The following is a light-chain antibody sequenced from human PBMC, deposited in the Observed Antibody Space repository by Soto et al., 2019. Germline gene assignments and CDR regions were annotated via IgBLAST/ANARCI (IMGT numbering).Light chain of an antibody. V-gene: IGKV1-39*01. J-gene: IGKJ4*01. CDR1: QAITSY. CDR2: AAS. CDR3: QQTYSTPLT. Sequence: DIQMTQSPSSLSASVGDRVTITCRASQAITSYLNWYQQKPGKAPNLLIYAASSLQTGVPSRFSTTESGTDFTLTISSLQPEDFATYYCQQTYSTPLTFGGGTKVEIK.